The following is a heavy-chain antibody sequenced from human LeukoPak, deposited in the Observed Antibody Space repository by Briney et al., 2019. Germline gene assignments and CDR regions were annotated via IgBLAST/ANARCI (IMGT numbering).Heavy chain of an antibody. CDR1: GDSVSSNSAA. CDR3: ARAHSRWFNYYYHRKGV. CDR2: TYYRSKWYN. J-gene: IGHJ6*02. D-gene: IGHD6-13*01. Sequence: SQTLSLTCAISGDSVSSNSAAWNWIRQSPSRGLEWLGRTYYRSKWYNDYAVSVKSRITINPDTSKNQFSLQLNSVTPEDTAVYLCARAHSRWFNYYYHRKGVWGQGTTVTVSS. V-gene: IGHV6-1*01.